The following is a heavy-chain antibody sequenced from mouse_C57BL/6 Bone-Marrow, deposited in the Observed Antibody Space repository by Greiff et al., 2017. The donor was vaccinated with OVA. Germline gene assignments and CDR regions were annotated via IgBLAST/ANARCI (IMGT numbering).Heavy chain of an antibody. V-gene: IGHV1-52*01. Sequence: QVQLQQPGAELVRPGSSVKLSCKASGYTFTSYWMHWVKQRPIQGLEWIGNIDPSDSETHYNQKFKDKATLTVDKSSSTAYMQLSSLTSEDSAVYDCARGSGYYALYYYAMDYWGQGTSVTVSS. CDR3: ARGSGYYALYYYAMDY. CDR2: IDPSDSET. J-gene: IGHJ4*01. CDR1: GYTFTSYW. D-gene: IGHD2-3*01.